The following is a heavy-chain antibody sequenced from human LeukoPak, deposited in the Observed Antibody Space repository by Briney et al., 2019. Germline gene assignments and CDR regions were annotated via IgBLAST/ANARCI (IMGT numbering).Heavy chain of an antibody. CDR3: ARDLAGPPQEAFDI. Sequence: GGSLRLSCAASGFTFSSNWMSWVRQAPGKGLEWVANIRQDGSEKYYVDSVRGRFTISRDNAENSLFLQMNGLRAEDTAVYYCARDLAGPPQEAFDIWGQGTMVTVS. CDR1: GFTFSSNW. V-gene: IGHV3-7*01. CDR2: IRQDGSEK. J-gene: IGHJ3*02.